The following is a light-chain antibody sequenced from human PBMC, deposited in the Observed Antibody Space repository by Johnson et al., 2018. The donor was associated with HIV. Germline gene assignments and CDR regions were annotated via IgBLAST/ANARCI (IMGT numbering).Light chain of an antibody. Sequence: QSVLTQPPSVSAAPGQKVTVSCAGSSSNIGKNYVSWYQQLPGTAPKVLIYESNKRHSGIPDRFSGSKSDTSATLGITGLQTGDEADYYCGAWDSSLRVYVFGTGTKVTVL. CDR1: SSNIGKNY. V-gene: IGLV1-51*02. CDR2: ESN. CDR3: GAWDSSLRVYV. J-gene: IGLJ1*01.